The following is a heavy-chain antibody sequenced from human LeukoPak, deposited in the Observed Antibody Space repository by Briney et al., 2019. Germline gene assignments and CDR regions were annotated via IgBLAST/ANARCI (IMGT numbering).Heavy chain of an antibody. J-gene: IGHJ5*02. CDR2: MNPNSGNI. D-gene: IGHD6-19*01. CDR3: ARVGSWDQQWLAHGNWFDP. CDR1: GYTFTSYD. Sequence: ASVKVSFKASGYTFTSYDINWVRQATGQGLEWMGWMNPNSGNIGYAQKFQGRVTMTRNTSISTAYMELSSLRSEDTAVYYCARVGSWDQQWLAHGNWFDPWGQGTLVTVSS. V-gene: IGHV1-8*01.